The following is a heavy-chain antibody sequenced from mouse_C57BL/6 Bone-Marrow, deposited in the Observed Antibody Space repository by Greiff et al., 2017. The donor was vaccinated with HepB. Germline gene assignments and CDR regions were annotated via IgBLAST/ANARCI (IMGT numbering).Heavy chain of an antibody. V-gene: IGHV2-5*01. CDR2: IWRGGST. J-gene: IGHJ4*01. CDR1: GFSLTSYG. CDR3: AKRSPYYYAMDY. Sequence: VQLVESGPGLVQPSQSLSITCTVSGFSLTSYGVHWVRQSPGKGLEWLGVIWRGGSTDYNAAFMSRLSITKDNSKSQVFFKMNSLQADDTAIYYCAKRSPYYYAMDYWGQGTSVTVSS.